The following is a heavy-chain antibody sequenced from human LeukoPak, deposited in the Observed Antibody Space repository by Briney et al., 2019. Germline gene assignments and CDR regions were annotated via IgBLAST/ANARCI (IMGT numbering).Heavy chain of an antibody. D-gene: IGHD3-16*02. J-gene: IGHJ4*02. CDR1: GYSITSGYY. Sequence: SETLSLTCTVSGYSITSGYYWGWIRQPPGKGLEWIGSIYHSGSASYNPSLERRVTVSVDTSKNQVSLKLSSVTAADTAVYYCARSDIWGSYRFLDYWGQGALVTVSS. CDR2: IYHSGSA. V-gene: IGHV4-38-2*02. CDR3: ARSDIWGSYRFLDY.